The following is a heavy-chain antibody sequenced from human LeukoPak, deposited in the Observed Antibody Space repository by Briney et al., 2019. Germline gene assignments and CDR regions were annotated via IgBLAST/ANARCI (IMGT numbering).Heavy chain of an antibody. D-gene: IGHD3-16*02. J-gene: IGHJ4*02. CDR3: AVRELSAYYFDY. V-gene: IGHV4-31*03. CDR1: GGSISSGGYY. CDR2: IYYSGST. Sequence: SQTLSLTCTVSGGSISSGGYYWSWIRQHPGKGLEWIGYIYYSGSTYYNPSLKSRVTISVDTSKNQFSLKLSSVTAADTAVYYCAVRELSAYYFDYWGQGTLVTVSS.